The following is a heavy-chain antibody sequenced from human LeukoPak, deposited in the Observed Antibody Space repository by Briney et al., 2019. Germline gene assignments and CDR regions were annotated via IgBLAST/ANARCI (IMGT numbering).Heavy chain of an antibody. D-gene: IGHD1-26*01. Sequence: ASVKVSCKASGGTFSSYAISWVRQAPGQGLEWMGGIIPIFGTANYAQKFQGRVTMTRDTSTSTVYMELSSLRSEDTAVYYCARDLRELLSYYGMDVWGQGTTVTVSS. CDR1: GGTFSSYA. J-gene: IGHJ6*02. V-gene: IGHV1-69*05. CDR2: IIPIFGTA. CDR3: ARDLRELLSYYGMDV.